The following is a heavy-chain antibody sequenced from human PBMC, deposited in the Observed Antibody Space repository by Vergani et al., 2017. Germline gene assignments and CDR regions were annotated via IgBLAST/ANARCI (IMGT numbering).Heavy chain of an antibody. Sequence: QVQLVESGGGEVQPGRSLRLSCSAAGFPFSDYGVHWVRQAPGKGLEWVSVIWYDGSNKYYADSVKGRFTISRDNSKNTLYLQMNSLRAEDTAVYYCARGRDFDWLLIGYWGQGTLVTVSS. CDR3: ARGRDFDWLLIGY. D-gene: IGHD3-9*01. V-gene: IGHV3-33*08. J-gene: IGHJ4*02. CDR2: IWYDGSNK. CDR1: GFPFSDYG.